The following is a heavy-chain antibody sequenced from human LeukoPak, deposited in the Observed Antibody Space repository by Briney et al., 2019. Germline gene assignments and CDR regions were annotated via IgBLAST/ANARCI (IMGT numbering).Heavy chain of an antibody. V-gene: IGHV3-74*01. J-gene: IGHJ5*02. CDR1: GFTFSNYF. CDR3: ARRVDATRWFDP. D-gene: IGHD2-15*01. CDR2: INGDGTTT. Sequence: PGGSLRLSCSASGFTFSNYFMHWVRQAPGEGLVWVSRINGDGTTTIYADSVKGRFTISRDNAKNTLYLQMNSPRAEDAAIYYCARRVDATRWFDPWGQGTLVTVSS.